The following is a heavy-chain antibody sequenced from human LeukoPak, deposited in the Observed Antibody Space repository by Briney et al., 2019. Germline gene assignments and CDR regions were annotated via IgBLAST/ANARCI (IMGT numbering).Heavy chain of an antibody. V-gene: IGHV3-23*01. Sequence: GGSLRLSCAASGFTFAGHTLSCVRRAPGKGLEWVATISGSGTSTYYADSVKGRFTISRDNSKNTIYLQMNSLRAEDTAIYYCAKDQGWGYDTSGPDPFDVWGQGTTVTVSS. CDR2: ISGSGTST. CDR1: GFTFAGHT. CDR3: AKDQGWGYDTSGPDPFDV. J-gene: IGHJ3*01. D-gene: IGHD3-22*01.